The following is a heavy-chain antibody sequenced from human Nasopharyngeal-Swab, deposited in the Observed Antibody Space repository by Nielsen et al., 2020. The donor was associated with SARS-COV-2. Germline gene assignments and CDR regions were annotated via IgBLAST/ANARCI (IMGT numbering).Heavy chain of an antibody. D-gene: IGHD3-10*01. J-gene: IGHJ3*01. Sequence: GESLKISCAASGFTFNIYAMAWVRRAPGRGPQWVTGVNASGGSTYYTDSEKGRFSISRDNSKNTLFLQMHSLRVEDTAVYYFAKDGVVRGDALDLWGQGTMVTVSS. CDR1: GFTFNIYA. CDR3: AKDGVVRGDALDL. V-gene: IGHV3-23*01. CDR2: VNASGGST.